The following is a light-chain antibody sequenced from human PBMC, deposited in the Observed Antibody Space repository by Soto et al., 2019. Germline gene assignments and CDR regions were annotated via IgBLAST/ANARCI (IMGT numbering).Light chain of an antibody. J-gene: IGKJ1*01. CDR3: EQYFIYAS. V-gene: IGKV1-5*03. CDR2: RSS. Sequence: DIQMTQSPSTLSASVGDIVTITCGASQTISKYLTWYQQRPGKAPKLLIYRSSILQNRVPSRFSGSGSGTECTLTLRSLQPDGFATYSCEQYFIYASFGQWTRGEI. CDR1: QTISKY.